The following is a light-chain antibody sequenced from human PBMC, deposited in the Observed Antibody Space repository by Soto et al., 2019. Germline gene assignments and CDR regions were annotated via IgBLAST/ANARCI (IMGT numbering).Light chain of an antibody. CDR1: SSDVGGYNY. J-gene: IGLJ2*01. V-gene: IGLV2-14*01. CDR3: SSYTSSSTSLVV. Sequence: QSALTQPASVSGSPGQSITISCTGTSSDVGGYNYVSWYQQHPGKAPKLMIYDVSNRPSGVSNRFSGSKSGNTASLTISGLQAEDVADYYCSSYTSSSTSLVVFGGGTNLTV. CDR2: DVS.